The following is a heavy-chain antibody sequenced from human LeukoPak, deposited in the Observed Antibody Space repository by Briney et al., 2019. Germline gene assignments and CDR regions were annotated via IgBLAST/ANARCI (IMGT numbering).Heavy chain of an antibody. CDR2: IYTSGST. J-gene: IGHJ4*02. Sequence: PSETLSLTCTVSGGSISSGSYYWSWIRQPAGKGLEWIGRIYTSGSTNYNPSLKSRVTISVDTSKNQFSLKLSSVTAADTAVYYCARDRTRLGSVPYYFDYWGQGTLVTVSS. D-gene: IGHD1-14*01. CDR3: ARDRTRLGSVPYYFDY. CDR1: GGSISSGSYY. V-gene: IGHV4-61*02.